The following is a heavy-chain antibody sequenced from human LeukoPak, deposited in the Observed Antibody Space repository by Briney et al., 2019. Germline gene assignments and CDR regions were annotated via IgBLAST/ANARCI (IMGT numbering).Heavy chain of an antibody. CDR3: AREIPYTSTWDDAFDI. Sequence: ASVKVSCKASGYTFTSYGLTWVRQAPGQGLEWMGWTSAYNDKTNYAQKLQGRVTMTTDTSTSTAYMELRSLTSDDTAVYYCAREIPYTSTWDDAFDIWGQGTMVTVSS. J-gene: IGHJ3*02. D-gene: IGHD6-13*01. CDR1: GYTFTSYG. V-gene: IGHV1-18*01. CDR2: TSAYNDKT.